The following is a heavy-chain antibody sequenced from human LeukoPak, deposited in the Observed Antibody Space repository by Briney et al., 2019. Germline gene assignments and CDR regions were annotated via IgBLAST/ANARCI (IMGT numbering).Heavy chain of an antibody. CDR2: ITGSGGST. D-gene: IGHD6-13*01. J-gene: IGHJ4*02. CDR3: AKGYSRYLPIDC. Sequence: PGGSLRLSCAASGFTFSSYAMSWVRQAPGKGLEWVSTITGSGGSTYYVDSVKGRFTISRDTSKNTLYLQMNSLRAEDTVVYYCAKGYSRYLPIDCWGQGALVTVSS. V-gene: IGHV3-23*01. CDR1: GFTFSSYA.